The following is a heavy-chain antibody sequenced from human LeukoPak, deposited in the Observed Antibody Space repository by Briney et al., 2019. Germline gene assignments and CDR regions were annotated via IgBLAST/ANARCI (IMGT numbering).Heavy chain of an antibody. CDR2: ISAYNGNT. Sequence: ASVKVSCKASGYTFTSYGISWVRQAPGQGLEWMGWISAYNGNTNYAQKLQGRVTMTTDTSTSTAYMGLRSLRSDDTAVYYCARSRGDILSLDYYYYGMDVWGKGTTVTVSS. D-gene: IGHD3-9*01. J-gene: IGHJ6*04. CDR1: GYTFTSYG. V-gene: IGHV1-18*04. CDR3: ARSRGDILSLDYYYYGMDV.